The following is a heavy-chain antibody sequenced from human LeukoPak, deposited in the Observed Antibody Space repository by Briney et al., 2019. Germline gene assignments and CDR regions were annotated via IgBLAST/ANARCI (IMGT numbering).Heavy chain of an antibody. V-gene: IGHV3-23*01. J-gene: IGHJ3*02. Sequence: PGGSLRLSCAASGFTFSSYAMSWVRQAPGKGLEWVSAISGSGGSTYYADSVKGRFTISRDNSKNTLYLQMNSLRAEDTAVYYCATLGPYCSSTSCYSDAFDIWGQGTMVTVSS. D-gene: IGHD2-2*01. CDR3: ATLGPYCSSTSCYSDAFDI. CDR1: GFTFSSYA. CDR2: ISGSGGST.